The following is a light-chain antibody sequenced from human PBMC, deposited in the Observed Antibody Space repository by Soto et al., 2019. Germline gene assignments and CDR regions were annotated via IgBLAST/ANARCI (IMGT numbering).Light chain of an antibody. V-gene: IGKV3-15*01. J-gene: IGKJ3*01. CDR3: QQYNNWPPSFT. Sequence: EIVMTQSPATLSVSPGERATLSCRASQSVSSKLAWYQQKPGQAPRLLIYGASTRATGIPARFSGSGSGTEFTLTISSLQSEDFAVYYCQQYNNWPPSFTFGPGTKVDI. CDR2: GAS. CDR1: QSVSSK.